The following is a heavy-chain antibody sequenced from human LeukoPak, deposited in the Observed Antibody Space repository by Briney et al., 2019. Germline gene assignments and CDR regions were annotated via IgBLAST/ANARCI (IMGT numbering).Heavy chain of an antibody. V-gene: IGHV4-34*01. Sequence: PGGSLRLSCAASGFTVSSNYMSWVRQAPGKGLEWIGEINHSGSTNYNPSLKSRVTISVDTSKNQFSLKLSSVTAADTAVYYCARDGIAAAGSDGMDVWGQGTTVTVSS. CDR1: GFTVSSNY. CDR3: ARDGIAAAGSDGMDV. CDR2: INHSGST. J-gene: IGHJ6*02. D-gene: IGHD6-13*01.